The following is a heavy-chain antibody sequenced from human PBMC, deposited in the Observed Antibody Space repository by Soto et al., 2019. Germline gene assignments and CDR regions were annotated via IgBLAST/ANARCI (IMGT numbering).Heavy chain of an antibody. CDR2: SSAYNGDT. J-gene: IGHJ6*03. V-gene: IGHV1-18*01. CDR1: GYTFTLYG. Sequence: QVQLVQSGAEVKKPGASVKVSCKASGYTFTLYGITWVRQAPGQGLEWMGWSSAYNGDTNYAQKFQGRVTMTTDTSTKTAYMELRSLRSDDTAVYYCARDGVPAALSYSYYYIDVWGKGTTVTVCS. D-gene: IGHD2-2*01. CDR3: ARDGVPAALSYSYYYIDV.